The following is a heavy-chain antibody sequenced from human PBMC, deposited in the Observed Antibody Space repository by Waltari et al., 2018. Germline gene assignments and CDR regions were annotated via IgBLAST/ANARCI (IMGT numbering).Heavy chain of an antibody. CDR1: GYSISSGYY. CDR2: IYHSGGT. V-gene: IGHV4-38-2*01. D-gene: IGHD6-19*01. Sequence: QVQLQESGPGLVKPSETLSLTCAVSGYSISSGYYWGWIRQPPGKGLEWIGSIYHSGGTYSNPSLKGRVTISVDTSKNQFSLKRSSVTAADTAVYYCARLYSSGWYWFDPWGQGTLVTVSS. J-gene: IGHJ5*02. CDR3: ARLYSSGWYWFDP.